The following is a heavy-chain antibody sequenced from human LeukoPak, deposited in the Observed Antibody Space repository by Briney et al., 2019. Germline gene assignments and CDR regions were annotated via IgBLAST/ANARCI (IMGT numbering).Heavy chain of an antibody. Sequence: ASVKVSCKASGYTFTNYGFSWVRQAPGQGLEWMGWISAYNGNTNYAQELQGRVTMTTDTSTSTAYMELRSLRSDDTAVYYCARHQPFPLLWFGDRTDAFDIWGQGTMVTVSS. CDR2: ISAYNGNT. J-gene: IGHJ3*02. CDR1: GYTFTNYG. D-gene: IGHD3-10*01. CDR3: ARHQPFPLLWFGDRTDAFDI. V-gene: IGHV1-18*01.